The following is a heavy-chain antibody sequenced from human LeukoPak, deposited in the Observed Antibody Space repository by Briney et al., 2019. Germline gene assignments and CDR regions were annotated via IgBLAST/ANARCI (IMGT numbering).Heavy chain of an antibody. CDR1: GYTFIYYG. Sequence: GASVKVSCKASGYTFIYYGVTWVRQAPGHGLEWMGWISGYTGTTNYAQKLQGRVTMTTDTSTSTAYMELKSLSSDDTAMYYCARALTLGDADFWGQGTLVTVSS. CDR3: ARALTLGDADF. D-gene: IGHD1-26*01. CDR2: ISGYTGTT. V-gene: IGHV1-18*04. J-gene: IGHJ4*02.